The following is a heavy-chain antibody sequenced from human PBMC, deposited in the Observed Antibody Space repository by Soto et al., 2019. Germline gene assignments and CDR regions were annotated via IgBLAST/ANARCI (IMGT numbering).Heavy chain of an antibody. CDR2: INTDGSST. Sequence: EVQLVESGGGLVQPGGSLRLSCAASGFTFSSYWMHWVRQAPWKGLVWISRINTDGSSTSYVDSVQGRFTISRDNGKNTLFLQMNSLRGEDTAVYYCARRGSGVTRGLHYWGQGTLVTVSS. CDR3: ARRGSGVTRGLHY. CDR1: GFTFSSYW. J-gene: IGHJ4*02. D-gene: IGHD2-15*01. V-gene: IGHV3-74*01.